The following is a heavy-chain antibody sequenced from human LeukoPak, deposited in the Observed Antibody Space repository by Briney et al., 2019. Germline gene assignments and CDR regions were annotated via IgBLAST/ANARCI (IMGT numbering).Heavy chain of an antibody. J-gene: IGHJ4*02. CDR2: IYYSGNT. CDR3: ARVGPAVRGVIIVGYYFDY. V-gene: IGHV4-39*07. D-gene: IGHD3-10*01. CDR1: GGSISSSSYS. Sequence: PSETLSLTCTVSGGSISSSSYSWGWIRQPPGKGLEWIGSIYYSGNTYYNPSLKSRVTISVDTSKNQFSLKLSSVTAADTAVYYCARVGPAVRGVIIVGYYFDYWGQGTLVTVSS.